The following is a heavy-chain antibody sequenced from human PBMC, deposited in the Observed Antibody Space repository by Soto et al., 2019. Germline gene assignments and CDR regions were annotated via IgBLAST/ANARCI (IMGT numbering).Heavy chain of an antibody. D-gene: IGHD2-15*01. J-gene: IGHJ4*02. CDR3: VRTSLVVAAATREDY. CDR2: INSDGSST. V-gene: IGHV3-74*01. Sequence: EVQLVESGGGLVQPGGSLRLSYAASGFTFSSYWMHWVRQAPGKGLVWVSRINSDGSSTSYADSVKGRFTISRDNAKNTLYLQMNSLRAEDTAVYYCVRTSLVVAAATREDYWGQGTLVTVSS. CDR1: GFTFSSYW.